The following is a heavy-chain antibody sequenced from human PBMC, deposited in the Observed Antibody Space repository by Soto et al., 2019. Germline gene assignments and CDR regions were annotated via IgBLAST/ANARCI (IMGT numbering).Heavy chain of an antibody. CDR2: IVPIYRTA. J-gene: IGHJ4*02. D-gene: IGHD6-13*01. V-gene: IGHV1-69*13. CDR1: GYTFTNYG. CDR3: VRDSGAKLSSS. Sequence: SVKVSCKASGYTFTNYGFSWVRQAPGQGLEWVGGIVPIYRTADYAQKFQGRVTITADESARTSYMELRSLKSQDTAVYYCVRDSGAKLSSSWGQGTLVTVSS.